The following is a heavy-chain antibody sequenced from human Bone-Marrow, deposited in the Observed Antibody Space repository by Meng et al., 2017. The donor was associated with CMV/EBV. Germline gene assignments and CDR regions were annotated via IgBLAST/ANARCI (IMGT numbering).Heavy chain of an antibody. J-gene: IGHJ6*02. Sequence: ASVKVSCKASGYRFTDFHMHWVRQAPGQGLEWMGWINPNSGGTNYAQKFQGRVTMTRDTSISIACMELSRLRSDDTAVYYCARDAASVRKSTDMVVVPAAKIDYGMDVWGQGTTVTVSS. CDR3: ARDAASVRKSTDMVVVPAAKIDYGMDV. V-gene: IGHV1-2*02. CDR2: INPNSGGT. D-gene: IGHD2-2*01. CDR1: GYRFTDFH.